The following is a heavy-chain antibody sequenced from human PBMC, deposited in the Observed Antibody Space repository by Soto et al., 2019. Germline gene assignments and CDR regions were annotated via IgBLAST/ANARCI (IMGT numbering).Heavy chain of an antibody. Sequence: SLRLSCTSSGFPVSNHYMSWVRQAPGKGLEWVSVIYTAGTTHYADSVKGRFTISRDTSKNTVYLQMNSLRVEDTAVYFCASDSYSLYWGQGAPVPVSS. CDR2: IYTAGTT. J-gene: IGHJ4*02. V-gene: IGHV3-53*01. D-gene: IGHD2-21*01. CDR3: ASDSYSLY. CDR1: GFPVSNHY.